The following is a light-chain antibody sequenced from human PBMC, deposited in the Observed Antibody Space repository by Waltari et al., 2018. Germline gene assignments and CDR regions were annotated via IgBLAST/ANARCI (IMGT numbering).Light chain of an antibody. CDR2: GAS. V-gene: IGKV3-20*01. J-gene: IGKJ2*01. CDR1: QSVSSSY. CDR3: QQFDT. Sequence: EIALTQSPGTLSLSPGERATLSCRASQSVSSSYLAWYQQKPGQAPRLLIYGASSRATGIADRFSGSGSGTDFTLTISRLEPEDFAVYYCQQFDTFGQGTKLEIK.